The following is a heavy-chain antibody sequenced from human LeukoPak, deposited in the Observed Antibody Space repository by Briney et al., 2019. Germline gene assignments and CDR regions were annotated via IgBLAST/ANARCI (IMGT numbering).Heavy chain of an antibody. CDR2: INSDGSST. D-gene: IGHD4-17*01. CDR1: GFTFSSYW. CDR3: ARESIMDDYGFDY. Sequence: GGSLRLSCAASGFTFSSYWMHWVRQAPGKGLVWVSRINSDGSSTSYADSVKGRFTISRDNAKNTLYLQMNSLRAEDTAVYYCARESIMDDYGFDYWGQGTLVTVSS. V-gene: IGHV3-74*01. J-gene: IGHJ4*02.